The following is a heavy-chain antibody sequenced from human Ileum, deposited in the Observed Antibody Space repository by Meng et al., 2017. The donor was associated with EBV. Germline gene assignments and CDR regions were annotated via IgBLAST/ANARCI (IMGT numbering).Heavy chain of an antibody. Sequence: VQLQESGPGLVNTSETLSLPCSVSGGSVSSNYYHWSWIRQPPGKGLEWIGCMYDSENAKYNPSLNSRVTISIDTTRNHFVLKLTSVTAADTAVYYCAYYFVGRGGPGSWGQGTLVTVSS. CDR2: MYDSENA. CDR1: GGSVSSNYYH. D-gene: IGHD3-9*01. V-gene: IGHV4-61*03. CDR3: AYYFVGRGGPGS. J-gene: IGHJ5*02.